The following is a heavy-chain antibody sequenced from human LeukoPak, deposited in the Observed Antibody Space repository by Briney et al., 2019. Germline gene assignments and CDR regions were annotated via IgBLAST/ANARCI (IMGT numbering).Heavy chain of an antibody. CDR2: IRQDGSET. V-gene: IGHV3-7*01. CDR3: ASRAGKPGNTPWCFDY. Sequence: PGGSLRLSCAASGFTFTNYWMTWVRQAPGKGPEWVANIRQDGSETNYVDSVRGRFTIARHNTKNSLYLQMTSLRGEDTAVYYCASRAGKPGNTPWCFDYWGQGALVTVSS. D-gene: IGHD1-7*01. CDR1: GFTFTNYW. J-gene: IGHJ4*02.